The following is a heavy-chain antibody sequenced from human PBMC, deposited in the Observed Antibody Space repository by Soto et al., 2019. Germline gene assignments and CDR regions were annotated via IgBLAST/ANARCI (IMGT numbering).Heavy chain of an antibody. V-gene: IGHV4-59*08. CDR1: GGSISSYY. D-gene: IGHD3-9*01. CDR2: IYYSGST. CDR3: ARHLNVKTGYYIAFDY. J-gene: IGHJ4*01. Sequence: SGTLSLTCTVSGGSISSYYWSWIRQPPGRGLEWIGYIYYSGSTNYNPSLKSRVTISVDTSKNQFSLKLSSVTAADTAVYYCARHLNVKTGYYIAFDYWGQGTLVTVSS.